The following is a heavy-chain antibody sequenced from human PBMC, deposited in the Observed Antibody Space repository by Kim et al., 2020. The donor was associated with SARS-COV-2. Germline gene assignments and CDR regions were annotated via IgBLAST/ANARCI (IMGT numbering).Heavy chain of an antibody. J-gene: IGHJ4*02. D-gene: IGHD6-19*01. CDR1: GFTFSSYG. V-gene: IGHV3-33*01. Sequence: GGSLRLSCAASGFTFSSYGMHWVRQAPGKGLEWVAVIWYDGSNKYYADSVKGRFTISRDNSKNTLYLQMNSLRAEDTAVYYCARDEGSGWPKYDFDYWGQGTLVTVSS. CDR2: IWYDGSNK. CDR3: ARDEGSGWPKYDFDY.